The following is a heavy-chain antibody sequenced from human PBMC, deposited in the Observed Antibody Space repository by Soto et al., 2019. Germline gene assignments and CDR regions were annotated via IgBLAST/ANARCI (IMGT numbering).Heavy chain of an antibody. CDR1: GGTFSSYA. V-gene: IGHV1-69*13. CDR2: IIPIFGTA. J-gene: IGHJ5*02. D-gene: IGHD3-22*01. Sequence: ASVEVSCKASGGTFSSYAISWVRQAPGQGLEWMGGIIPIFGTANYAQKFQGRVTITADESTSTAYMELSSLRSEDTAVYYCTTGYYDQLTWGQGTLVTVSS. CDR3: TTGYYDQLT.